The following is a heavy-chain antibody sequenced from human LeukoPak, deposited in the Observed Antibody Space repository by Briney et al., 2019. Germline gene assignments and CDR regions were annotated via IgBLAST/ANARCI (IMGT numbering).Heavy chain of an antibody. J-gene: IGHJ4*02. CDR1: GYTFTGYY. CDR2: INPNSGGT. Sequence: APVKVSCKASGYTFTGYYMHWVRQAPGQGLEWMGWINPNSGGTNYAQKFQGRVTMTRDTSISTAYMELSRLRSDDTAVYYCARATNVDIVATIGYWGQGTLVTVSS. D-gene: IGHD5-12*01. CDR3: ARATNVDIVATIGY. V-gene: IGHV1-2*02.